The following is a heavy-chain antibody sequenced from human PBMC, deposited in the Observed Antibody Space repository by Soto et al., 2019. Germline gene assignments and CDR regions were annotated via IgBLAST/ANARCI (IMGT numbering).Heavy chain of an antibody. CDR3: AKDLVDYYDILTGYYRHYYYYGMDV. J-gene: IGHJ6*02. Sequence: GGSLRLSCAASGFTFSSYAMSWVRQAPGKGLEWVSAISGSGGSTYYADSVKGRFTISRDNSKNTLYLQMNSLRAEDTAVYYCAKDLVDYYDILTGYYRHYYYYGMDVWGQGTTVTVSS. CDR1: GFTFSSYA. D-gene: IGHD3-9*01. CDR2: ISGSGGST. V-gene: IGHV3-23*01.